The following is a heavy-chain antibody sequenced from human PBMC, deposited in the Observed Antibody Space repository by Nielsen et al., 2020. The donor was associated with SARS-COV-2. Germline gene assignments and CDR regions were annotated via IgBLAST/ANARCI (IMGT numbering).Heavy chain of an antibody. Sequence: GGSLRLSCAASGFTFSSYGMHWVRQAPGKGLEWVAVISYDGSNKYYADSVKGRFTISRDNSKNTLFLLMHSLRVEDTAVYYCARDGVVRGDALELWGQGTMVTVSS. CDR3: ARDGVVRGDALEL. CDR1: GFTFSSYG. D-gene: IGHD3-10*01. CDR2: ISYDGSNK. J-gene: IGHJ3*01. V-gene: IGHV3-33*05.